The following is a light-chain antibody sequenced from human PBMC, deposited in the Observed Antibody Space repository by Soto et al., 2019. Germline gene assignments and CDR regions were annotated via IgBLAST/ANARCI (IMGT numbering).Light chain of an antibody. Sequence: EIVMTQSPVTLSVSPGERATLSCRASQSVRSNLAWYQQKPGQAPSLLIYGAFTRATGIPTRFSGTGSGTEFTLTISSLQSEDFALYYCQQYNDWPLTFGQRTKVDI. J-gene: IGKJ1*01. CDR1: QSVRSN. V-gene: IGKV3-15*01. CDR3: QQYNDWPLT. CDR2: GAF.